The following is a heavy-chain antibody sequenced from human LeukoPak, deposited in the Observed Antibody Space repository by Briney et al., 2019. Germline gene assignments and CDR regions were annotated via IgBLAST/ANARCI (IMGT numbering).Heavy chain of an antibody. V-gene: IGHV4-4*07. D-gene: IGHD2-2*01. CDR3: ARDRGVVVPAAIIEDNWFDP. CDR2: IYTSGST. J-gene: IGHJ5*02. CDR1: GGSISSYY. Sequence: SETLSLTCTVSGGSISSYYWSWIRQPAGKGLEWIGRIYTSGSTNYNPSLKSRVTMSVDTSKNQFSLKLSSVTAADTAVYYCARDRGVVVPAAIIEDNWFDPWGQGTLVTVSS.